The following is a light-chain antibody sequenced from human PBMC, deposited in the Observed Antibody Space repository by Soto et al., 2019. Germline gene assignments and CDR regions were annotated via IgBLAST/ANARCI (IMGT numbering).Light chain of an antibody. J-gene: IGLJ1*01. CDR1: SSDVGGYNY. CDR2: DVS. CDR3: AAWDDSLKGYV. V-gene: IGLV2-11*01. Sequence: QSALTQPRSVSGSPGQSVTISCTGTSSDVGGYNYVSWYQQHPGKAPKLMIYDVSKRPSGVPDRFSGSKSGNTASLTISGLQAEDEADHYCAAWDDSLKGYVFGTGTKVTV.